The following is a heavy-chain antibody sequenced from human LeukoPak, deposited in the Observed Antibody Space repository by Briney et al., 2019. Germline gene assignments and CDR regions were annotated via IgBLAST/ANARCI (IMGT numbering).Heavy chain of an antibody. D-gene: IGHD3-3*01. CDR3: ARVYDFWSGYYFGY. V-gene: IGHV3-33*08. Sequence: GRSLRLSCAASGFTFSSYGMHWVRQAPGKGLEWVAVIWYGGSNKYYADSVKGRFTISGDNSKNTLYLQMNSLRAEDTAVYYCARVYDFWSGYYFGYWGQGTLVTVSS. CDR2: IWYGGSNK. CDR1: GFTFSSYG. J-gene: IGHJ4*02.